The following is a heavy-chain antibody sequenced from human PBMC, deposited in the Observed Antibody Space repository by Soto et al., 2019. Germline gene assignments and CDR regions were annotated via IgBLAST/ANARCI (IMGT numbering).Heavy chain of an antibody. CDR2: IYYSGST. D-gene: IGHD3-22*01. CDR3: AGDYDSRGLVRD. V-gene: IGHV4-31*03. J-gene: IGHJ4*02. Sequence: QVQLQESGPGLVKPSQTLSLTCTVSGGSISSGGYYWSWIRQPPGKGLEWIGYIYYSGSTYYNPSLKSRVTISADPIKNQFSLKLSSMTGADTAVYYCAGDYDSRGLVRDWGQGTPVTGYS. CDR1: GGSISSGGYY.